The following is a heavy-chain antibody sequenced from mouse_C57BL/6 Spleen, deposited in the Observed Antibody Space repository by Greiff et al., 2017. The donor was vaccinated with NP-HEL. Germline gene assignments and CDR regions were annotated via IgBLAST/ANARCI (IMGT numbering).Heavy chain of an antibody. CDR1: GFTFSSYT. CDR3: ARPRYYGSSYGWYFDV. D-gene: IGHD1-1*01. V-gene: IGHV5-9*01. CDR2: ISGGGGNT. Sequence: EVQLQQSGGGLVKPGGSLKLSCAASGFTFSSYTMSWVRQTPEKRLEWVATISGGGGNTYYPDSVKGRFTISRDNAKNTLYLQMSSLRSEDTALYYCARPRYYGSSYGWYFDVWGTGTTVTVSS. J-gene: IGHJ1*03.